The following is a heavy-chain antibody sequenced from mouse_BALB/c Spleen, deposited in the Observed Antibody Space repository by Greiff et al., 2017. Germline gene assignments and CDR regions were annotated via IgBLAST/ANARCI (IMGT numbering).Heavy chain of an antibody. J-gene: IGHJ3*01. CDR1: GYTFTSYW. CDR2: INPSNGRT. CDR3: ALYEYDGGFAY. D-gene: IGHD2-4*01. V-gene: IGHV1S81*02. Sequence: VQLQQPGADLVKPGASVKLSCKASGYTFTSYWMHWVKQRPGQGLEWIGEINPSNGRTNYNEKFKSKATLTVDKSSSTAYMQLSSLTSEDSAVYYCALYEYDGGFAYWGQGTLVTVSA.